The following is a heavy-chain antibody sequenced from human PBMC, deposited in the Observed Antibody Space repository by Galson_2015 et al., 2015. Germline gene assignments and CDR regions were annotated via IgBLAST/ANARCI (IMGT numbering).Heavy chain of an antibody. D-gene: IGHD6-25*01. CDR3: TRAADQGAFDV. V-gene: IGHV3-33*01. CDR2: IRFDGSNK. J-gene: IGHJ3*01. CDR1: GFSFSDYG. Sequence: SLRLSCAASGFSFSDYGMHWVRQAPGKGLEWVAVIRFDGSNKEYADSVKGRFTISRDNSKNTLSLQMNSLRADDTAVYYCTRAADQGAFDVWGHGTMVTVSS.